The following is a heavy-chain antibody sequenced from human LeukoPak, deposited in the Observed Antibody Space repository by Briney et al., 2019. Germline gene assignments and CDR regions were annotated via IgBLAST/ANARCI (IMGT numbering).Heavy chain of an antibody. V-gene: IGHV3-23*01. CDR1: GFTFSSYA. D-gene: IGHD2-21*01. Sequence: PGGSLRLSCAASGFTFSSYAMSWVRQAPGKGLEWVSAISGSGGSTYYADSVKGRFTISRDNSKNTPYLQMNRLRAEDTAVYYCAPDVVIAIPTFDYWGQGTLVTVSS. CDR3: APDVVIAIPTFDY. CDR2: ISGSGGST. J-gene: IGHJ4*02.